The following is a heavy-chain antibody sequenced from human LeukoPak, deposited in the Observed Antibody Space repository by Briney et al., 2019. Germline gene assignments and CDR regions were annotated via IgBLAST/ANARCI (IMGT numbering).Heavy chain of an antibody. V-gene: IGHV3-7*01. D-gene: IGHD5-12*01. CDR2: IKQDGSEK. J-gene: IGHJ4*02. CDR1: GFTFSSYW. CDR3: ATRGFPAYFDY. Sequence: GGSLRLSCAASGFTFSSYWMSWVRQAPGKGLEWVANIKQDGSEKYYADSVKGRFIISRDNAKNSLYLQMDSLRAEDSAVYFCATRGFPAYFDYWGQGTLVTVSS.